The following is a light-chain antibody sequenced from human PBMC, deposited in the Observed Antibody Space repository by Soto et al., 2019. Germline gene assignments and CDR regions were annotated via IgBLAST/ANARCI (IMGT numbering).Light chain of an antibody. V-gene: IGKV2-24*01. CDR2: LIS. J-gene: IGKJ2*01. CDR3: MQATRPYT. Sequence: DFVMTQTPLSSPVTLGQPASISCRSSQSLVHSDGNSYLSWLHQRPGQPPTLLIYLISNRVSVVPDRFSGSGAGTDFTLRISGVEPEDVGVYYCMQATRPYTFGQGTKLEIK. CDR1: QSLVHSDGNSY.